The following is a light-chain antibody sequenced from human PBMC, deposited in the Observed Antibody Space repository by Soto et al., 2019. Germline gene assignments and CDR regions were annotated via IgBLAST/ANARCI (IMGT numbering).Light chain of an antibody. CDR3: QHYVTSSIT. CDR1: QSVTSTS. Sequence: EIVLTQSPGTLSLSPWERATLSCRASQSVTSTSLAWYQQKPGQAPRLLMYGASSRATGTPDRISGGGSGTDFTLTISRLEPEDFAVYYCQHYVTSSITFGQGTRLEIK. CDR2: GAS. V-gene: IGKV3-20*01. J-gene: IGKJ5*01.